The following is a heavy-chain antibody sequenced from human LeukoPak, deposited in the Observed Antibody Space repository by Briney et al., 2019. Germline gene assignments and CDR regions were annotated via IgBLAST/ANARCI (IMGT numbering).Heavy chain of an antibody. CDR2: ISSSSSYT. V-gene: IGHV3-11*06. CDR1: GFTFSDYY. D-gene: IGHD4-17*01. CDR3: ARAVDYGYNWFDP. Sequence: GGSLRLSCAASGFTFSDYYMSWIRQAPGKGLEWVSYISSSSSYTNYADPVKGRFTISRDNAKNSLYLQMNSLRAEDTAVYYCARAVDYGYNWFDPWGQGTLVTVSS. J-gene: IGHJ5*02.